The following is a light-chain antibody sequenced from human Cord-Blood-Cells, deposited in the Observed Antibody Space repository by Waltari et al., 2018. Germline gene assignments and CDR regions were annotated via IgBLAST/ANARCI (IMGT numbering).Light chain of an antibody. V-gene: IGLV2-23*01. CDR2: EGS. Sequence: QPALTQPAPVSGSPGQSLPISCTGTRSDVGSYSLVSWYQQHPGKAPKLMIYEGSKRPSGVSNRFSGSKSGNTASLTISGLQAEDEADYYCCSYAGSSTWVFGGGTKLTVL. CDR3: CSYAGSSTWV. J-gene: IGLJ3*02. CDR1: RSDVGSYSL.